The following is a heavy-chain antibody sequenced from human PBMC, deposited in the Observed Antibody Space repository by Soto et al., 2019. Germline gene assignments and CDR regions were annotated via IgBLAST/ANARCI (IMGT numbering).Heavy chain of an antibody. D-gene: IGHD1-20*01. J-gene: IGHJ4*02. CDR3: ARVSYITKVNHFDY. V-gene: IGHV1-18*01. Sequence: GASVKVSCKASGYTFTSYGISWVRQAPGQGLEWMGWISAYNGNTNYAQKLQGRVTMTTDTSTSTAYMELRSLRSDDTAVYYCARVSYITKVNHFDYWGRGTLDTVSS. CDR2: ISAYNGNT. CDR1: GYTFTSYG.